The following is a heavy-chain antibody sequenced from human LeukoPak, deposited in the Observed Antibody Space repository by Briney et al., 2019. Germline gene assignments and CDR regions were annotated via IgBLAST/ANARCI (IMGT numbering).Heavy chain of an antibody. Sequence: PGGSLRLSCAASGFTFSSYGMHWVRLAPGKGLEWVAVISYDGSNKYYADSVKGRFTISRDNSKNTLYLQMNSLGAEDTAVYYCAKDQLVRGVIITGTFDYWGQGTPVTVSS. J-gene: IGHJ4*02. D-gene: IGHD3-10*01. CDR2: ISYDGSNK. CDR3: AKDQLVRGVIITGTFDY. V-gene: IGHV3-30*18. CDR1: GFTFSSYG.